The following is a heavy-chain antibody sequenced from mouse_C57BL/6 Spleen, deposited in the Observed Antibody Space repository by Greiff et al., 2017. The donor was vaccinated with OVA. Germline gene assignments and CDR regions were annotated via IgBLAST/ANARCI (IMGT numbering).Heavy chain of an antibody. J-gene: IGHJ1*03. Sequence: VQLQQSGPELVKPGASVKISCKASGYTFTDYYMNWVKQSHGKSLEWIGDINPNNGGTSYNQKFKGKATLTVDKSSSTAYMELRSLTSEDSAVYYCARGDYYGSRESYWYFDVWGTGTTVTVSS. CDR3: ARGDYYGSRESYWYFDV. CDR2: INPNNGGT. CDR1: GYTFTDYY. D-gene: IGHD1-1*01. V-gene: IGHV1-26*01.